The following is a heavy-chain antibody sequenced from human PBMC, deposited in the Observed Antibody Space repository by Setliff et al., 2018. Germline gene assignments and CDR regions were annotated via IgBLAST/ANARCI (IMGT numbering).Heavy chain of an antibody. CDR2: INHSGST. J-gene: IGHJ4*02. CDR3: AREGYYGSGSYGY. CDR1: GGSISSSSYY. V-gene: IGHV4-39*07. Sequence: PSETLSLTCTVSGGSISSSSYYWGWIRQPPGKGLEWIGEINHSGSTNYNPSLKSRVTISVDTSKNQFSLKLSSVTAADTAVYYCAREGYYGSGSYGYWGQGTLVTVSS. D-gene: IGHD3-10*01.